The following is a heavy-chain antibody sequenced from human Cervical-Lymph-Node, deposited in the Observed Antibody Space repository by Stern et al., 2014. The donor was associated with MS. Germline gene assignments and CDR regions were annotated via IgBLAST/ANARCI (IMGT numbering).Heavy chain of an antibody. D-gene: IGHD2-21*01. CDR2: TDPSDSYA. CDR1: RYSFTTYW. J-gene: IGHJ3*01. Sequence: EVQLLESGAEVKKPGESLRISCYGSRYSFTTYWISWVRQMPGKGLEWLGPTDPSDSYANYSPSFHGHVTLSADKSISTAYLQWSSLKASDTAMYYWARGQGGGRKSCGAFDVWGQGTMVTVSS. CDR3: ARGQGGGRKSCGAFDV. V-gene: IGHV5-10-1*03.